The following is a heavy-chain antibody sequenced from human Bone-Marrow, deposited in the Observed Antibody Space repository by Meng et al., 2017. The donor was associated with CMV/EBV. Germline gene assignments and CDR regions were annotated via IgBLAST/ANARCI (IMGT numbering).Heavy chain of an antibody. D-gene: IGHD2-2*02. CDR1: GGTFNSFA. CDR3: ARDRTGDCSSTSCYNYYYYYGMDV. CDR2: VIPIFDTT. Sequence: SVKVSCKASGGTFNSFAFSWVRQAPGQGLEWMGGVIPIFDTTNYAQQFQGRLTITTDESTSIVSMELNNLRSEDTAVYYCARDRTGDCSSTSCYNYYYYYGMDVWGQGTTVTASS. V-gene: IGHV1-69*05. J-gene: IGHJ6*02.